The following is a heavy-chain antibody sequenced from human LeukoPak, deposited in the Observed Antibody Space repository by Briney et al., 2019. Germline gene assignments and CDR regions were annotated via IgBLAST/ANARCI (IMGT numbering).Heavy chain of an antibody. Sequence: GGSLRLSCAASGFTFSSYGMHWVRQAPGKGLEWVAVISYDGSNKYYADSVKGRFTISRDNSKNTLYLQMNSLRAEDTAVYYCARDRWYYGSGSSTLDYWGQGTLVTVSS. J-gene: IGHJ4*02. V-gene: IGHV3-30*03. CDR3: ARDRWYYGSGSSTLDY. D-gene: IGHD3-10*01. CDR1: GFTFSSYG. CDR2: ISYDGSNK.